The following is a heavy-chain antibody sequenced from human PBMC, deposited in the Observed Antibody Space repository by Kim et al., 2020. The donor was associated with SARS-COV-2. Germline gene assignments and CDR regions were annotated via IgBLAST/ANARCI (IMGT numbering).Heavy chain of an antibody. CDR3: ARSVFSSSYYFDY. D-gene: IGHD6-6*01. J-gene: IGHJ4*02. Sequence: AQRFQGRGTITADESTSTAYMELSSLRSEDTAVYYCARSVFSSSYYFDYWGQGTLVTVSS. V-gene: IGHV1-69*01.